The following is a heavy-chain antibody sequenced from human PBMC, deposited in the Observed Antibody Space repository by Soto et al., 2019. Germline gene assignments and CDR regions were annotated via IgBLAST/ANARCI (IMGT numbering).Heavy chain of an antibody. CDR3: ARDSGDTMVRDPGWFDP. CDR2: IYTSGST. J-gene: IGHJ5*02. CDR1: GGSISSYY. V-gene: IGHV4-4*07. D-gene: IGHD3-10*01. Sequence: SETLSLTCTVSGGSISSYYWSWIRQPAGKGLEWIGRIYTSGSTNYNPSLKSRVTMSVDTSKNQFSLKLSSVTAADTAVYYCARDSGDTMVRDPGWFDPWGQGTLVTVSS.